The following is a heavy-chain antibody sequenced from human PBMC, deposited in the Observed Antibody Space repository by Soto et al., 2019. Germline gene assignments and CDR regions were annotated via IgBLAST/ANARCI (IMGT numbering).Heavy chain of an antibody. J-gene: IGHJ4*02. V-gene: IGHV4-30-2*01. Sequence: QLQLQESGSGLVKPSQTLSLTCAVSGGSISSGGYSWSWIRQPPGKGLEWIGYIYHSGSTYYNPSLKSRVTISVDRSKNQFSLKLSSVTAADTAVYYCARVSRGPEGYSYGLDYWGQGTLVTVSS. CDR1: GGSISSGGYS. CDR3: ARVSRGPEGYSYGLDY. D-gene: IGHD5-18*01. CDR2: IYHSGST.